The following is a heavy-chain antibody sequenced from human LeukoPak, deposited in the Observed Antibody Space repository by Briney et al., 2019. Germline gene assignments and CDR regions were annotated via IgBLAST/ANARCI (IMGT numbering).Heavy chain of an antibody. Sequence: SETLSLTCTVSGGSTSSYYWNWIRQPPGKGLEWIGYISYSGSTNYNPSLKSRVTISLGTSKNQFSLKVRSVTAADTAVYYCARGFDSKSTYFDYWGQGTLVTVSS. CDR2: ISYSGST. V-gene: IGHV4-59*01. D-gene: IGHD5-12*01. CDR1: GGSTSSYY. J-gene: IGHJ4*02. CDR3: ARGFDSKSTYFDY.